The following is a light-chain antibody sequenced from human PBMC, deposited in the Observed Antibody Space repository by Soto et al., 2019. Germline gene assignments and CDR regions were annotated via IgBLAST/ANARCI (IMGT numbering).Light chain of an antibody. V-gene: IGLV2-8*01. Sequence: QSALTQPPSASGSPGQSVTISCTGTSSDVGDNYVSWYQQHLGKAPKLIIYEVSQRPSGVPDRFSGSKSGNTASLTVSGLQTEDEAYYYCRAYAGSNNFVFGSGTKVTVL. CDR1: SSDVGDNY. CDR3: RAYAGSNNFV. CDR2: EVS. J-gene: IGLJ1*01.